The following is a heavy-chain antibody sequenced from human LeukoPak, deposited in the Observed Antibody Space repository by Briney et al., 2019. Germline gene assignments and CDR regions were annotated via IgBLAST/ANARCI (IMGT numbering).Heavy chain of an antibody. V-gene: IGHV3-7*01. J-gene: IGHJ3*02. CDR2: IKQDGSEK. CDR3: ARDRSSSWYKGARDAFDI. D-gene: IGHD6-13*01. Sequence: GGSLRLSCAASGFTFSSYWMSWVRQAPGKGLEWVANIKQDGSEKYYVDSVKGRFTISRDNAKNSLYLQMNSLRAEDTAVYYCARDRSSSWYKGARDAFDIWGQGTMVTVSS. CDR1: GFTFSSYW.